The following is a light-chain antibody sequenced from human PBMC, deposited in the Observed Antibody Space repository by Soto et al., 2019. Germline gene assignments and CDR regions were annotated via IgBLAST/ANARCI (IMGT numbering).Light chain of an antibody. CDR3: CSYGGSSSFPYV. V-gene: IGLV2-14*03. CDR1: SSDVGGYNF. CDR2: EVA. Sequence: QSALTQTASVSGSPGQSITMSCTGTSSDVGGYNFVSWYQQHPGKAPKLIVHEVANRLSGVSGRFSGSKSGNTAFLTISGLQAEDEAVYYCCSYGGSSSFPYVFGTGTKLTVL. J-gene: IGLJ1*01.